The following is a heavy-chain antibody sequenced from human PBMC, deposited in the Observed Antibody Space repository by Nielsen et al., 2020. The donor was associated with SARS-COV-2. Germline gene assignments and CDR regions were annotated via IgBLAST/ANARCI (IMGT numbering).Heavy chain of an antibody. D-gene: IGHD6-19*01. CDR2: ISWNSGSI. CDR3: ARQTRRQQWLVRRNHYFDY. Sequence: WIRQPPGKGLEWVSGISWNSGSIGYADSVKGRFTISRDNAKNSLYLQMNSLRAEDTAVYYCARQTRRQQWLVRRNHYFDYWGQGTLVTVSS. V-gene: IGHV3-9*01. J-gene: IGHJ4*02.